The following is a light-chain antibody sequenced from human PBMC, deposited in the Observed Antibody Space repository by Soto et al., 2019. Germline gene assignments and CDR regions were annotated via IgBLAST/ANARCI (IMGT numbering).Light chain of an antibody. V-gene: IGLV1-44*01. CDR3: EAWDDSLNGPV. Sequence: QSVLTQPPSASGTPGQRVTISCSGSSSNIGSNTVNWYQQVPGTAPKLLMFSNHERPSGVPDRCSGSKSGTSASLAISGLQSEDEADYYCEAWDDSLNGPVFGGGTKVTVL. CDR2: SNH. CDR1: SSNIGSNT. J-gene: IGLJ3*02.